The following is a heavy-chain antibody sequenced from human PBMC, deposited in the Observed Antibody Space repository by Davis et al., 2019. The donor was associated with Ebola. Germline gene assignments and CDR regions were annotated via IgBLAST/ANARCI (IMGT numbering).Heavy chain of an antibody. CDR3: ARRVWGDIVTLGGYGMDV. CDR2: IYYSGST. Sequence: MPSETLSLTCTVSGGSISSYYWSWIRQPPGKGLEWIGYIYYSGSTNYNPSLKSRVTISVDTSKNQFSLKLSSVTAADTAVYYCARRVWGDIVTLGGYGMDVWGQGTTVTVSS. J-gene: IGHJ6*02. CDR1: GGSISSYY. D-gene: IGHD2-15*01. V-gene: IGHV4-59*01.